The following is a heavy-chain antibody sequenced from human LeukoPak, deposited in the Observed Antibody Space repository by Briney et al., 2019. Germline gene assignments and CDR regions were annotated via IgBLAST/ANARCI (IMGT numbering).Heavy chain of an antibody. CDR3: ARPEYYDSSGYYL. Sequence: SETLSLTCTVSGGSISSGYYYWGWIRQPPGKGLEWIGSIYYSGSTYYNPSLKSRVTIYEDTSKNQFSLKLSSVTAADTAVYYCARPEYYDSSGYYLWGQGTLVTVSS. CDR1: GGSISSGYYY. D-gene: IGHD3-22*01. V-gene: IGHV4-39*01. CDR2: IYYSGST. J-gene: IGHJ4*02.